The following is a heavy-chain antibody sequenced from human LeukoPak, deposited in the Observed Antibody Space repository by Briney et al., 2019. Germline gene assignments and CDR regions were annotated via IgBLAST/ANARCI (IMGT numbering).Heavy chain of an antibody. Sequence: SETLSLTCGVSGGSISGTNWWSWVRQPPGQGLEWIGEISLAGQTNYNPSLNGRVTMSLDKSSSQLSLHLTSVTAADTATYYCSRESGPFCPFGYWGQGTLVIVSS. J-gene: IGHJ4*02. CDR2: ISLAGQT. CDR1: GGSISGTNW. V-gene: IGHV4/OR15-8*02. CDR3: SRESGPFCPFGY. D-gene: IGHD1-26*01.